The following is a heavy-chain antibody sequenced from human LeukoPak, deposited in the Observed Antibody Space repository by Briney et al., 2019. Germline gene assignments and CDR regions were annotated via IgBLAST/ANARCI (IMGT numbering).Heavy chain of an antibody. V-gene: IGHV4-34*01. D-gene: IGHD2-15*01. Sequence: SETLSLTCAVYGGSFSGYYWSWIRQPPGKGLEWIGEINHSGSTNYNPSLKSRVTISVDTSKNQFSPKLSSVTAADTAVYYCARSVIVVVVAATPKWFDPWGQGTLVTVSS. CDR3: ARSVIVVVVAATPKWFDP. CDR1: GGSFSGYY. CDR2: INHSGST. J-gene: IGHJ5*02.